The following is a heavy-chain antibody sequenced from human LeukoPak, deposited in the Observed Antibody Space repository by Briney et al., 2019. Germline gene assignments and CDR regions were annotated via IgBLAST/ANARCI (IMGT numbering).Heavy chain of an antibody. CDR1: VYSVSSGYY. CDR3: AKRGSSWAFDY. D-gene: IGHD6-13*01. J-gene: IGHJ4*02. V-gene: IGHV4-38-2*01. Sequence: SETLSLTCAASVYSVSSGYYCGWIRQPPGKGLGWIGSFYRTGSTYYNPSLKSRVTISLDTSKNQFSLKLSSVTATDTAVYYCAKRGSSWAFDYWGQGTLVSVSS. CDR2: FYRTGST.